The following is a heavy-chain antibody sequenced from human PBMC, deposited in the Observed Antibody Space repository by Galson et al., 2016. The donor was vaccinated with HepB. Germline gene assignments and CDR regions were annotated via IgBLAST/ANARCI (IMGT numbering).Heavy chain of an antibody. Sequence: SLRLSCAASGFIFSSYGMHWVRQAPGKGLEWVAVIWYDGSNKYYADFVKGRFTISRDNSKNRLYLQMNSLRAEDTAVYYCARPPRGGYGGNSLLRYYGMDVWGQGTTVTVSS. CDR3: ARPPRGGYGGNSLLRYYGMDV. CDR2: IWYDGSNK. CDR1: GFIFSSYG. V-gene: IGHV3-33*01. J-gene: IGHJ6*02. D-gene: IGHD4-23*01.